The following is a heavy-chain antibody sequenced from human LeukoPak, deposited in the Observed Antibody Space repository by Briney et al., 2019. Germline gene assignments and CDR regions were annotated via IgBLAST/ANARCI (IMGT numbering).Heavy chain of an antibody. CDR2: INPNGGGT. D-gene: IGHD6-13*01. CDR1: GYTFTGYY. V-gene: IGHV1-2*02. J-gene: IGHJ1*01. Sequence: GASVKVSCKASGYTFTGYYMHWVRQAPGQGLEWMGWINPNGGGTNYAQKFQGRVTMTRDTSISTAYMELSRLRSDDTAVYYCARGVHGSWYSGPSEYFQHWGQGTLVTVSS. CDR3: ARGVHGSWYSGPSEYFQH.